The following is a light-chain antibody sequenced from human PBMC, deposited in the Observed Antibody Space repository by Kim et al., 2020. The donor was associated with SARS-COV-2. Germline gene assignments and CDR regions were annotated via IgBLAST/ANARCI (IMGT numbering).Light chain of an antibody. V-gene: IGKV2-30*02. CDR3: MQASHWPGST. CDR2: NVS. J-gene: IGKJ4*01. CDR1: QSLVHSDGNTY. Sequence: DVVMTQSPLSQPVTLGQPASIFCRSRQSLVHSDGNTYLTWFQQRPGQSPRRLIYNVSNGDSGVPDRFSGSGSGTDFRLKISRVEAEDAGINYCMQASHWPGSTFGGGTKVDIK.